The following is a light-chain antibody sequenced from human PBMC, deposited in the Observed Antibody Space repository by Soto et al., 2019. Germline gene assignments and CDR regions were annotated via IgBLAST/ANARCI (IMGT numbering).Light chain of an antibody. J-gene: IGLJ2*01. CDR2: DVS. V-gene: IGLV2-14*01. CDR1: SSDVGGYNY. CDR3: SSYTSSSKV. Sequence: QSALTQPASVSGSPGQSITISCTGTSSDVGGYNYVSWYQQRPGKAPKLMIYDVSNRPSGVSNRFSGSKSGNTASLTISGLQAEDEADYYCSSYTSSSKVFGGGTKVTVL.